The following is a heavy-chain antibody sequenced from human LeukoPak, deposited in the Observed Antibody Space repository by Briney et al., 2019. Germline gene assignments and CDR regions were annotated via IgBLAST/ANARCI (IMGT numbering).Heavy chain of an antibody. CDR2: ITGSGGDT. V-gene: IGHV3-23*01. CDR1: GFTFNNYA. CDR3: AKGSRDSRPYYFDF. J-gene: IGHJ4*02. Sequence: TGGSPRLSCAASGFTFNNYAMSWVRQAPGKVLEWVSAITGSGGDTYHADSVKGRFTISRDNSENTLYLQMNSLRAEDTAVYYCAKGSRDSRPYYFDFWGQGTLVTVSS. D-gene: IGHD3-3*01.